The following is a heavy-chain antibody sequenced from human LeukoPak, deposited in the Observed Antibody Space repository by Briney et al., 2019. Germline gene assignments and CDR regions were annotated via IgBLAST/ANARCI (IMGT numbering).Heavy chain of an antibody. V-gene: IGHV3-33*01. D-gene: IGHD5-12*01. CDR2: IWYDGATK. J-gene: IGHJ4*02. Sequence: PGRSLRLSCAASGFTFSDYGMHWVRQAPGKGLEWVAVIWYDGATKYYADSVKGRFTISRDNSKNTLYLQMNSLRAEDTAVYYCARRDHSGYHPDDYWGQGTLVTVSS. CDR1: GFTFSDYG. CDR3: ARRDHSGYHPDDY.